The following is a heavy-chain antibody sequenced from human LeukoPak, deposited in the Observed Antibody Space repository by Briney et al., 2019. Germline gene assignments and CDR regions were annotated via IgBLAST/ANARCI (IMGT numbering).Heavy chain of an antibody. CDR1: GGSISSYY. V-gene: IGHV4-4*07. D-gene: IGHD6-6*01. J-gene: IGHJ6*03. Sequence: SETLSLTCTVSGGSISSYYWSWIRQPAGKGLEWIGRIYTSGSTNYNPSLKSRVTMSVDTSKNQFSLKLSSVTAADPAVYYCARIGWAARTYYYYYMDVWGKGTTVTVSS. CDR3: ARIGWAARTYYYYYMDV. CDR2: IYTSGST.